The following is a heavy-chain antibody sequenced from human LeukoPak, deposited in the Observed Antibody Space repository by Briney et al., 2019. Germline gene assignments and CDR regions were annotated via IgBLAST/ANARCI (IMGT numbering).Heavy chain of an antibody. CDR2: IYSGGST. J-gene: IGHJ6*03. D-gene: IGHD6-19*01. CDR3: AKGSKAVLFTRDYYLDV. CDR1: GFTVSSNY. V-gene: IGHV3-53*05. Sequence: GGSLRLSCAASGFTVSSNYMSWVRQAPGKGLEWVSVIYSGGSTYYADSVKGRFTISRDNSKNTLYLQMNSLRAEDTAVYYCAKGSKAVLFTRDYYLDVWGKGTTVTISS.